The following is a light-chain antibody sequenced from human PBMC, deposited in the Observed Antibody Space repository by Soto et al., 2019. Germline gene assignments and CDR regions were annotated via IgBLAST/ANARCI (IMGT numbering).Light chain of an antibody. CDR3: QQYGSSPPIT. J-gene: IGKJ5*01. CDR2: GAS. CDR1: QSVSSSY. V-gene: IGKV3-20*01. Sequence: IVVTKSPCTLSLSPGERATLSCRAIQSVSSSYLAWYQQKPGQAPRLLIYGASSRATGIPDRFSGSGSGTDFTLTISRLEPEDFAVYYCQQYGSSPPITLGQGTRLEIK.